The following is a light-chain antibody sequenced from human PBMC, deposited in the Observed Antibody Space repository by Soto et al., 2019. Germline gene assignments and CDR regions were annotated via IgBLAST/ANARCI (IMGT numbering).Light chain of an antibody. V-gene: IGKV3-11*01. Sequence: EIGMTQSASTLSVSAGERVALSCRASQSVSSNLAWYQQKPGQAPRLLIYDASNRATGIPARFSGIGPGTDFTLTISSLEPEDFAVYYCQQRSNWLTFGGGTKVDIK. J-gene: IGKJ4*01. CDR2: DAS. CDR3: QQRSNWLT. CDR1: QSVSSN.